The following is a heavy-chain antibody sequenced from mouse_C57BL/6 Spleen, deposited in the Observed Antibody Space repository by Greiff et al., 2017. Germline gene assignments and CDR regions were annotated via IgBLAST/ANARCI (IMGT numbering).Heavy chain of an antibody. D-gene: IGHD2-4*01. V-gene: IGHV1-4*01. CDR3: AMYDYDGTWFAY. CDR1: GYTFTSYT. CDR2: INPSSGYT. Sequence: QVQLKESGAELARPGASVKMSCKASGYTFTSYTMHWVKQRPGQGLEWIGYINPSSGYTKYNQKFKDKATLTADKSSSTAYMQLSSLTSEDSAVYYCAMYDYDGTWFAYWGQGTLVTVSA. J-gene: IGHJ3*01.